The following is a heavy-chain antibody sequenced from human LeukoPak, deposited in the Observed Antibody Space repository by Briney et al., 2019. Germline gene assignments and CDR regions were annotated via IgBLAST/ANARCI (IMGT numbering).Heavy chain of an antibody. V-gene: IGHV3-48*01. Sequence: GGSLRLSCAASGFTLSNYAMNWVRQAPGKGLEWVSYISSSSSTIYYADSVKGRFTISRDNAKNSLYLQMNSLRAEDTAVYYCARDLGRALDYWGQGTLVTVSS. J-gene: IGHJ4*02. CDR1: GFTLSNYA. CDR2: ISSSSSTI. CDR3: ARDLGRALDY.